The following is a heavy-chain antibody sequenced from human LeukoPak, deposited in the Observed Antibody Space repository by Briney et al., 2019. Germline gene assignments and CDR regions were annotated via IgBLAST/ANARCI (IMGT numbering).Heavy chain of an antibody. CDR3: ARGLLTFGGVIGGPQALEYFQH. Sequence: GASVKVSCKASGYTLTSYGISWVRQAPGQGLEWMGWISAYNGKTNYAQKLQGRVTMTTDTSTSTAYMELRSLRSDDTAVYYCARGLLTFGGVIGGPQALEYFQHWGQGTLVTVSS. CDR1: GYTLTSYG. CDR2: ISAYNGKT. D-gene: IGHD3-16*02. V-gene: IGHV1-18*01. J-gene: IGHJ1*01.